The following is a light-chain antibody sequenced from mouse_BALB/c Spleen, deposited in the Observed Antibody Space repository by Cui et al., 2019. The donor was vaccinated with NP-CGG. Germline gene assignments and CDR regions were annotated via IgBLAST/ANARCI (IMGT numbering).Light chain of an antibody. CDR3: ALYCSHRWV. J-gene: IGLJ1*01. Sequence: QAVVTQESALTTSPGETVTLTCRSSTGAVTTSNYANWVQEKPDHLFTGLIGGNNNRVPVVPIRFSGSLIENKAALTIAGTQTDDETIYCCALYCSHRWVFGGGTKLTVL. CDR2: GNN. V-gene: IGLV1*01. CDR1: TGAVTTSNY.